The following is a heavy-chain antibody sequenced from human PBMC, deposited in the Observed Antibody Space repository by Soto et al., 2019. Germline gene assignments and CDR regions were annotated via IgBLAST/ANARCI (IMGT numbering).Heavy chain of an antibody. V-gene: IGHV1-2*04. Sequence: QVQLVQSGAEVKEPGASVTVSCRASGDRFTDYYMHWVRQAPGQGLEWMGWINPNSGVTKYAQKFQGWATMTRDTSIRTVYMQVSRLGFDDTAIYYCARESGGATATLDYYYFYMDVWGTGTTVTVSS. D-gene: IGHD5-12*01. CDR3: ARESGGATATLDYYYFYMDV. CDR1: GDRFTDYY. J-gene: IGHJ6*03. CDR2: INPNSGVT.